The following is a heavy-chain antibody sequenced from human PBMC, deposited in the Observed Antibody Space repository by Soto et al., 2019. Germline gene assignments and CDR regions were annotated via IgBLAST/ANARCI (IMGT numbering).Heavy chain of an antibody. CDR2: ISYDGSNK. D-gene: IGHD3-3*01. Sequence: GGSLRLSCAASGFTFSSYGMHWVRQAPGKGLEWVAVISYDGSNKYYADSVKGRFIISRDNSKNTLYLQMISLRAEDTAVYYCAKDQPGRFLEWLVGFDIWGQGTIVSVSS. CDR3: AKDQPGRFLEWLVGFDI. CDR1: GFTFSSYG. J-gene: IGHJ3*02. V-gene: IGHV3-30*18.